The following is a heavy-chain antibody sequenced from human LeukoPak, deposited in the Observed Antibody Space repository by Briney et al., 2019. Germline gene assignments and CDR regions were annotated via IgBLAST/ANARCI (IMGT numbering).Heavy chain of an antibody. CDR2: MYHSGTT. CDR3: ARGVYYDSSGYYYNPFDY. D-gene: IGHD3-22*01. CDR1: GGSFSGYY. V-gene: IGHV4-34*01. J-gene: IGHJ4*02. Sequence: SETLSLTCAVYGGSFSGYYWSWIRQPPGKGLEWIGNMYHSGTTYYNPSLKSRVTISVDTSKNQFSLKLSSVTAADTAVYYCARGVYYDSSGYYYNPFDYWGQGTLVTVSS.